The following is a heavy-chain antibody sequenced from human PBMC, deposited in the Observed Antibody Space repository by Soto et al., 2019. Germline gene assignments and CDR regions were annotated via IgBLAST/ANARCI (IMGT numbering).Heavy chain of an antibody. D-gene: IGHD3-10*02. CDR3: ASNMVFGEYGMDV. J-gene: IGHJ6*02. V-gene: IGHV3-23*01. Sequence: LWGSLRLSCAASGFTFSSYAMSWVRQAPGKGLEWVSAISGSGGSTYYADSVKGRFTISRDNSKNTLYLQMNSLRAEDTAVYYCASNMVFGEYGMDVWGQGTTVTVSS. CDR1: GFTFSSYA. CDR2: ISGSGGST.